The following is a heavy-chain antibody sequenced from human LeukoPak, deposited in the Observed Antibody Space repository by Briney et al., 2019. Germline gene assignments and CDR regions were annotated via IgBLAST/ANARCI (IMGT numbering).Heavy chain of an antibody. J-gene: IGHJ4*02. CDR2: ISSRSITI. V-gene: IGHV3-11*01. CDR1: GFTFSDYY. Sequence: GGSLRLSCAASGFTFSDYYMSWIRQAPGKGLEWVAYISSRSITIHYADSVRGRFTISRDNAKRSVYLQMNSLGAEDMAIYYCARLKAGFWGQGTLVTVSS. CDR3: ARLKAGF.